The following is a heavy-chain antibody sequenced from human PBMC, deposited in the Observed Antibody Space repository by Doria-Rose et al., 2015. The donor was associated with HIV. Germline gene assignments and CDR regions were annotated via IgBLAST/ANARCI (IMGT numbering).Heavy chain of an antibody. CDR2: IFSDDER. V-gene: IGHV2-26*01. J-gene: IGHJ4*02. Sequence: QVTLKESGPVLVKPTETLTLTCTVSGVSLSSPGMGVSWIRQPPGKALEWPANIFSDDERSYKPSLKSRLTISRGTSKSQVVLTMTDMDPVDTATYYCARIKSSRWYHKYYFDFWGRGTLVIVSA. D-gene: IGHD6-13*01. CDR1: GVSLSSPGMG. CDR3: ARIKSSRWYHKYYFDF.